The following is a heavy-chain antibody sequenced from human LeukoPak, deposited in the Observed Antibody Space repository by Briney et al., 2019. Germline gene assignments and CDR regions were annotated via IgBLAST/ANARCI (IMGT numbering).Heavy chain of an antibody. V-gene: IGHV4-39*01. D-gene: IGHD1-26*01. CDR3: ARYSGSHYAFDI. CDR2: IYYNGKT. Sequence: SGTLSLTCTVSGGAITDSNYYWGWIRQPPGEGLEWIGNIYYNGKTFYNESVKSRVTISVDTSKNQFSLKLNSVTAADTALFYCARYSGSHYAFDIWGQGTMVTVSS. CDR1: GGAITDSNYY. J-gene: IGHJ3*02.